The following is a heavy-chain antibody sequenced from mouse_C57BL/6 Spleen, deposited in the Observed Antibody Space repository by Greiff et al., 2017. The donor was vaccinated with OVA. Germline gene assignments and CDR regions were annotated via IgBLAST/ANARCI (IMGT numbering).Heavy chain of an antibody. CDR3: VRHSYSFAY. J-gene: IGHJ3*01. Sequence: EVHLVESGGGLVQPKGSLKLSCAASGFSFNTYAMNWVRQAPGKGLEWVARIRSKSNNYATYYADSVKDSFTISRDDSESMLYLQMNNLKTEDAAMYYCVRHSYSFAYWGQGTLVTVSA. V-gene: IGHV10-1*01. CDR2: IRSKSNNYAT. D-gene: IGHD2-10*01. CDR1: GFSFNTYA.